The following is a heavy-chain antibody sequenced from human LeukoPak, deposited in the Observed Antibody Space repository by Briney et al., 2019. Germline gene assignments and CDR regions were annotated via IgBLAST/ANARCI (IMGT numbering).Heavy chain of an antibody. J-gene: IGHJ3*02. CDR2: ISSSSSTI. V-gene: IGHV3-48*02. CDR1: GFTFSSYG. CDR3: ARDSSGWRADAFDI. D-gene: IGHD6-19*01. Sequence: GGSLRLSCAASGFTFSSYGMNWVRQAPGKGLEWVSYISSSSSTIYYADSVKGRFTISRDNAKNSLYLQMNSLRDEDTAVYYCARDSSGWRADAFDIWGQGAMVTVSS.